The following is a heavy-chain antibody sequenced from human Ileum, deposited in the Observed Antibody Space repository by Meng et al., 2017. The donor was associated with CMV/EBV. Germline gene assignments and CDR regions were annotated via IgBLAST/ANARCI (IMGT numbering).Heavy chain of an antibody. CDR1: GGSFTGYN. D-gene: IGHD3-10*01. CDR2: ITHNGRT. J-gene: IGHJ4*02. V-gene: IGHV4-34*01. CDR3: ARGLASGWPDY. Sequence: QAQVQQWGAGLLKPWATLSLTWAVFGGSFTGYNWSWFRQPPGKGLEWIGEITHNGRTSYNLSLKSRVTISVDMSKYQFSLKLTSVAAADTAIYSCARGLASGWPDYWGQGTLVTVSS.